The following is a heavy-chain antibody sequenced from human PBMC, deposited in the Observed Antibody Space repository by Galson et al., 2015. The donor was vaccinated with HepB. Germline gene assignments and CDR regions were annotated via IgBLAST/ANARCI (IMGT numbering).Heavy chain of an antibody. D-gene: IGHD3-10*01. CDR2: IYWDDDK. CDR1: GFSLSTSGVG. CDR3: AREAPELLWFGEPYYYYGMDV. J-gene: IGHJ6*02. Sequence: PALVKPTQTLTLTCTFSGFSLSTSGVGVGWIRQPPGKALEWLALIYWDDDKRYSPSLKSRLTITKDTSKNQVVLTMTNMDPVDTATYYCAREAPELLWFGEPYYYYGMDVWGQGTTVTVSS. V-gene: IGHV2-5*02.